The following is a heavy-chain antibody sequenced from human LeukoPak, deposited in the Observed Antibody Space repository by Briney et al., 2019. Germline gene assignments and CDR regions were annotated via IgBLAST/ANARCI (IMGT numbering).Heavy chain of an antibody. V-gene: IGHV1-69*13. Sequence: SVKVSCKASGGTFSSYAISWVRQAPGQGLEWMGGIIPIFGTANYAQKFQGRVTITADESTSTAYMELSSLRSEDTAVYYCATDMAVAGRWFDPWGQGTLVTVSS. CDR2: IIPIFGTA. J-gene: IGHJ5*02. D-gene: IGHD6-19*01. CDR3: ATDMAVAGRWFDP. CDR1: GGTFSSYA.